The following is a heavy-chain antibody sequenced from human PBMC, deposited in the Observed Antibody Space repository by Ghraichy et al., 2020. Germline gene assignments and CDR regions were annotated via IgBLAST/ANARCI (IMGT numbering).Heavy chain of an antibody. J-gene: IGHJ4*02. CDR3: ARARWGGYDIYYFDY. D-gene: IGHD5-12*01. Sequence: SETLSLTCAVSGGSISSGGYSWSWIRQPPGKGLEWIGYIYHSGSTYYKPSLKSRVTISVDRSKNQFSLKLSSVTAADTAVYYCARARWGGYDIYYFDYWGQGTLVTVSS. CDR2: IYHSGST. CDR1: GGSISSGGYS. V-gene: IGHV4-30-2*01.